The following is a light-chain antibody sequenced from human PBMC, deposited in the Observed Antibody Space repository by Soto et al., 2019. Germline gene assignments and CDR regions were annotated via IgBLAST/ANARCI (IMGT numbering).Light chain of an antibody. CDR1: QSVSSN. CDR2: GAS. Sequence: EIVMTQSPATLSVSPGERATLSCRASQSVSSNLAWYQQKPGQSPRLLIYGASTRATNITARFSGSGSGTDFTLTISSLQSEDFAVYYCQQYDNWPQTFGQGTKVDIK. CDR3: QQYDNWPQT. J-gene: IGKJ1*01. V-gene: IGKV3-15*01.